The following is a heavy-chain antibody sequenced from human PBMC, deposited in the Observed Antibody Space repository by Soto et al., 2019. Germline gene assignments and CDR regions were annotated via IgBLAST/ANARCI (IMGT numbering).Heavy chain of an antibody. Sequence: GSLRLSCAASGFTFSSYAMSWVRQAPGKGLEWVSAISGSGGSTYYADSVKGRFTISRDNSKNTLYLQMNSLRAEGTAVYYCAKAPMLYGSGSYSIYYFDYWGQGTLVTVSS. V-gene: IGHV3-23*01. CDR1: GFTFSSYA. CDR3: AKAPMLYGSGSYSIYYFDY. CDR2: ISGSGGST. J-gene: IGHJ4*02. D-gene: IGHD3-10*01.